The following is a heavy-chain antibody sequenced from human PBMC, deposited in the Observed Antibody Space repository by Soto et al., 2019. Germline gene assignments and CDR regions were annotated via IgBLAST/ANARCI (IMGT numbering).Heavy chain of an antibody. CDR2: IYHGGAT. J-gene: IGHJ6*02. CDR3: AHQTISYTLDV. CDR1: GGSIRGHYW. Sequence: QVQLQESGPGLVKPSGTLSLTCAVSGGSIRGHYWWSWVRQTPGKGLEWIGAIYHGGATYYNPSLKSRVTISTDESKNQLSLKLTSVAAADTAVYCCAHQTISYTLDVWGQGTTVTVSS. D-gene: IGHD1-1*01. V-gene: IGHV4-4*01.